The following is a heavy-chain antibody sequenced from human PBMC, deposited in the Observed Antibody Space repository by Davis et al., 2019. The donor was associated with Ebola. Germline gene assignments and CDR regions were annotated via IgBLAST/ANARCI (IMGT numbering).Heavy chain of an antibody. CDR2: IIPIFGTA. D-gene: IGHD1/OR15-1a*01. Sequence: AASVKVSCKASGYTFTSYYMHWVRQAPGQGLEWMGGIIPIFGTANYAQKFQGRVTITADESTSTAYMELSSLRSDDTAVYYCARENWNNGVYYFDYWGQGTLVTVSS. V-gene: IGHV1-69*13. CDR3: ARENWNNGVYYFDY. J-gene: IGHJ4*02. CDR1: GYTFTSYY.